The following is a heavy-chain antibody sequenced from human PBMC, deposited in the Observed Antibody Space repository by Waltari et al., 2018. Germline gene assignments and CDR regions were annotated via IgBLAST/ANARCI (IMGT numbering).Heavy chain of an antibody. V-gene: IGHV3-48*04. Sequence: EVQLVESGGGLVQPGGSLRLSCAASEFTFSSYSMNWVRQAPGKGLEWVSYISSSSGTIYYADSVKGRFTISRDNAKNSLYLQMNSLRAEDTAVYYCARRYSSGFDYWGQGTLVTVSS. CDR1: EFTFSSYS. J-gene: IGHJ4*02. D-gene: IGHD6-19*01. CDR3: ARRYSSGFDY. CDR2: ISSSSGTI.